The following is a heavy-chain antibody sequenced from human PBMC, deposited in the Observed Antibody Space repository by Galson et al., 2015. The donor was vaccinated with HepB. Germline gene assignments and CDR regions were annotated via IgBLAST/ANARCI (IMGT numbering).Heavy chain of an antibody. D-gene: IGHD1-7*01. V-gene: IGHV3-49*04. J-gene: IGHJ4*02. CDR3: TRDVWTPRIEGTTHFHY. CDR1: GFTFGDYP. Sequence: SLRLSCAGSGFTFGDYPMSWVRQAPGKGLEWVGSIRRRAYGGTTKYATFVKGRFTISRDDSKGIAHLQMNSLKTEDTAVYYCTRDVWTPRIEGTTHFHYWGQGTLVTVSS. CDR2: IRRRAYGGTT.